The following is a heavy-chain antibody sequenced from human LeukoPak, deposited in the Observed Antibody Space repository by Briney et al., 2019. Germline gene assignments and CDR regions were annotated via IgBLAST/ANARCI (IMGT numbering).Heavy chain of an antibody. CDR3: AKDGYAHY. D-gene: IGHD2-2*01. Sequence: GGSLRLSCAASGFTFSSYEMNWVRQAPGKGLEWVSGISGSGTTTSYSASVKGRFTISRDNSNNTLYLQMNSLRAEDTAIYYCAKDGYAHYWGQGTLVTVSS. J-gene: IGHJ4*02. CDR1: GFTFSSYE. V-gene: IGHV3-23*01. CDR2: ISGSGTTT.